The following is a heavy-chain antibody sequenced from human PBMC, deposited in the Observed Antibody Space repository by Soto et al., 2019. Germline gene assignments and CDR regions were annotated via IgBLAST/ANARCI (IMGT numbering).Heavy chain of an antibody. J-gene: IGHJ3*02. V-gene: IGHV1-69*13. CDR2: IIPIFGTA. D-gene: IGHD3-22*01. CDR1: GGTFSSYA. Sequence: AASVKVSCKASGGTFSSYAISWVRQAPGQGLEWMGGIIPIFGTANYAQKFQGRVTITADESTSTAYMELSSLRSEDTAVYYCAGYYYDSSGYYSGDAFDIWGQGTMVTVSS. CDR3: AGYYYDSSGYYSGDAFDI.